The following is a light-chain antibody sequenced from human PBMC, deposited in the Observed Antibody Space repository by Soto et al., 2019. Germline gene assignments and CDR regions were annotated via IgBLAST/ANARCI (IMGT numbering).Light chain of an antibody. CDR1: LSVTTY. V-gene: IGKV3-11*01. CDR2: DAT. CDR3: QQHTNWPPSFT. Sequence: EVVLTQSPATLSLSPGERATLSCRASLSVTTYLAWYQQKPGQAPRLLIYDATVRATGIPARFSGSGSGTDFTLTISSLEPEDFAIYYCQQHTNWPPSFTFGPGTKVEMK. J-gene: IGKJ3*01.